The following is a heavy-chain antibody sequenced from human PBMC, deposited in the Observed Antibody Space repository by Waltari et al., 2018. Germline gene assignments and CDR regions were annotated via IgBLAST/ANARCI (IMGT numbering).Heavy chain of an antibody. V-gene: IGHV3-21*01. D-gene: IGHD1-26*01. CDR1: GFTSSSYS. CDR2: CSRISSYV. J-gene: IGHJ4*02. Sequence: EVQLVESGGGLVKPGGSLRLSCAASGFTSSSYSMTWGREAPGKGLEVVSSCSRISSYVCYADSVKGRFTISRDNAKNSLYLQMNSLGAEDTAVYYCARGSAGTRGYWGQGTLVTVSS. CDR3: ARGSAGTRGY.